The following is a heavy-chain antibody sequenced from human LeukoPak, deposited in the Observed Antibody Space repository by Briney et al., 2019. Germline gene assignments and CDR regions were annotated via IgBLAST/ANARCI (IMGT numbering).Heavy chain of an antibody. J-gene: IGHJ4*02. V-gene: IGHV3-23*01. D-gene: IGHD1-26*01. CDR3: AKAHGGSYHSGID. Sequence: GWAVPLSRAACVFTFINYVWNWVRQPASKGLEWVSLSSGSTDSTYYADYVKGRFSISRDNSKNTLYLQLNSLRVDDTAEYYCAKAHGGSYHSGIDWGQGTLVIVSS. CDR2: SSGSTDST. CDR1: VFTFINYV.